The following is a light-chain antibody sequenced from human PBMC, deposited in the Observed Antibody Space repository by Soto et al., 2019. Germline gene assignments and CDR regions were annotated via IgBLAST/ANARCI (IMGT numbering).Light chain of an antibody. CDR3: QQYGGSPPYT. CDR1: QSVRNNY. Sequence: EIVLTQSPGTLSLSPGEGASLSCRASQSVRNNYLAWYQQKPGQPPRLLIFGSFNRATGIPDRFSGSGSGTDFTLTISRLEPEDFAVYFCQQYGGSPPYTFGQGTKVEIK. J-gene: IGKJ2*01. CDR2: GSF. V-gene: IGKV3-20*01.